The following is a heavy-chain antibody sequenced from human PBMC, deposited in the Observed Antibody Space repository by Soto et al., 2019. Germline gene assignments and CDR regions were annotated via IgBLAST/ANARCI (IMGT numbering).Heavy chain of an antibody. CDR2: IYHSGST. Sequence: SETLSLTCAVSGGSISSSNWWSWVRQPPGKGLEWIGEIYHSGSTNYNPSLKSRVTISVDKSKNQFSPKLSSVTAADTAVYYCARTTIPGYSSSWYYWGQGTLVTVSS. CDR1: GGSISSSNW. J-gene: IGHJ4*02. D-gene: IGHD6-13*01. V-gene: IGHV4-4*02. CDR3: ARTTIPGYSSSWYY.